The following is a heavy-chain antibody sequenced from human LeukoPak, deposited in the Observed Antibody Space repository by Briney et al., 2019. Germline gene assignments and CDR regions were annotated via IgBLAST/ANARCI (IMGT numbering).Heavy chain of an antibody. Sequence: GGSLRLSCEASGFIFSSFAMHWVRQAPGKGLEHLAFIQSDGSYTYYADSVKGRFTISRDNAKNSLYLQMNSLRAEDTAVYYCARGSTVTTGYYYYGMDVWGQGTTVTVSS. CDR1: GFIFSSFA. J-gene: IGHJ6*02. CDR2: IQSDGSYT. D-gene: IGHD4-17*01. V-gene: IGHV3-30*02. CDR3: ARGSTVTTGYYYYGMDV.